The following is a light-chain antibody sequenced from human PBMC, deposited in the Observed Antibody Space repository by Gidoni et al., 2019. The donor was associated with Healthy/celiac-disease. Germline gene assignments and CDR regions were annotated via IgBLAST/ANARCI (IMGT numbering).Light chain of an antibody. J-gene: IGKJ2*04. Sequence: DIVLTQSPATLSLSPGERATLSCRASQSVSSYLAWYQQKPGQAPRLLIYDASNGATGIPARFSGSGSGTDFTLTISSLDPEDFAVYYCQQRSNWPPKCSFGQGTKLEIK. CDR3: QQRSNWPPKCS. CDR2: DAS. V-gene: IGKV3-11*01. CDR1: QSVSSY.